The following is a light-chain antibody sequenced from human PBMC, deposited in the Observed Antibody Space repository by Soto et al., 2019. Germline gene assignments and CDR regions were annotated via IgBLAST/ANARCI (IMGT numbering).Light chain of an antibody. Sequence: DIVMTQSPDSLPVSLGERATISCKSSQSVLYRSSNKNHLSWYQQKPGQPPKLLIYWASIRESGVPDRFSGSGFGKNYPLTLGGLQAGDGAFYYVRQYHSFPGPFGKGTRWKSN. CDR2: WAS. CDR3: RQYHSFPGP. J-gene: IGKJ1*01. V-gene: IGKV4-1*01. CDR1: QSVLYRSSNKNH.